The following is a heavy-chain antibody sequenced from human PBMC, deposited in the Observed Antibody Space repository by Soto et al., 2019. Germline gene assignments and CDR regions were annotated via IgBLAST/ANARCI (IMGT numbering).Heavy chain of an antibody. CDR1: GFTFSSYA. CDR3: ARDKAPGAHFFDY. D-gene: IGHD3-3*02. CDR2: ISGSGDST. J-gene: IGHJ4*02. Sequence: GGSLRLSCAASGFTFSSYALTWVRQAPGKGLEWVSAISGSGDSTYYADSVKGRFTISRDNSKNTLYLQMNSLRAEDTAVYYCARDKAPGAHFFDYWGQGTLVTVSS. V-gene: IGHV3-23*01.